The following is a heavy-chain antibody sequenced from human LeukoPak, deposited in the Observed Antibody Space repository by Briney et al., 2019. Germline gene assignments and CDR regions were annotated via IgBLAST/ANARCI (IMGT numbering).Heavy chain of an antibody. D-gene: IGHD2-2*01. J-gene: IGHJ4*02. V-gene: IGHV4-31*03. Sequence: SETLSLTCTVSGGSISSGGYYWSWIRQHPGKGLEWIGYIYYSGSTYYNPSLKSRVTISVDTSKNQFSLKLSSVTAADTAVYYCARGDCSSTSCYTDYWGQGALVTVSS. CDR3: ARGDCSSTSCYTDY. CDR2: IYYSGST. CDR1: GGSISSGGYY.